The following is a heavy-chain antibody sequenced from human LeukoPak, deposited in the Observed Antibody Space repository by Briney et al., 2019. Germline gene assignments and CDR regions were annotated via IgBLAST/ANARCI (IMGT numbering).Heavy chain of an antibody. Sequence: PGGSLRLSCAASGFTFSSYEMNWVRQAPGKGLEWVSYISSSGSTIYYADSVKGRFTISRDNAKNSLYLQMNSLRAEDTAVYYCAREEVDTAMTHWGQGTLVTVSS. CDR2: ISSSGSTI. J-gene: IGHJ4*02. CDR1: GFTFSSYE. V-gene: IGHV3-48*03. CDR3: AREEVDTAMTH. D-gene: IGHD5-18*01.